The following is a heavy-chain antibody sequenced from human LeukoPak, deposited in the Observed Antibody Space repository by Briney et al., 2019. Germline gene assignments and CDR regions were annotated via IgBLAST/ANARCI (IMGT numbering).Heavy chain of an antibody. J-gene: IGHJ4*02. CDR1: GYTFTSYG. Sequence: ASVKDSCKASGYTFTSYGVSWVRQAPGQGLEWMGWISAYNGNTNYAQKLQGRVTMTTDTSTSTAYMELRSLRSDDTAVYYCARDVRYSYGLSLDYWGQGTLVTVSS. V-gene: IGHV1-18*01. CDR3: ARDVRYSYGLSLDY. CDR2: ISAYNGNT. D-gene: IGHD5-18*01.